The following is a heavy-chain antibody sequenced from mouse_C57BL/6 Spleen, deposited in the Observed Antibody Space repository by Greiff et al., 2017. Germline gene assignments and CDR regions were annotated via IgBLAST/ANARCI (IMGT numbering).Heavy chain of an antibody. CDR3: AREHSSGSGPRDIDV. V-gene: IGHV1-59*01. CDR1: GYTFTSSW. Sequence: QVQLQQPGAELVRPGTSVKLSCKASGYTFTSSWMHWVKQRPGQGLEWIGGIDPSDSYTNYNQKFKGKATLTVDTSSSTAYMQLSSLTSEDSAVYYCAREHSSGSGPRDIDVWGTGTSVTVSS. CDR2: IDPSDSYT. D-gene: IGHD1-1*01. J-gene: IGHJ1*03.